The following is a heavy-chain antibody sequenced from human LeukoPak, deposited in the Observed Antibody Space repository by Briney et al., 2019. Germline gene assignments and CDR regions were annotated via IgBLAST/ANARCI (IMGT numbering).Heavy chain of an antibody. Sequence: PSETLSLTCTVSGGSISSYYWSWIRQPPGKGLEWIGYIYYSGSTNYNPSLKSRVTISVDTSKYQFSLKLSSVTAADTAVYYCARVAHYYDSSGYYYYYYGMDVWGQGTTVTVSS. J-gene: IGHJ6*02. V-gene: IGHV4-59*01. D-gene: IGHD3-22*01. CDR1: GGSISSYY. CDR2: IYYSGST. CDR3: ARVAHYYDSSGYYYYYYGMDV.